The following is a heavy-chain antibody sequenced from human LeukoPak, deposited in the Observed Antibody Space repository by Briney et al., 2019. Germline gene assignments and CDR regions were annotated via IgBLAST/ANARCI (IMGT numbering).Heavy chain of an antibody. V-gene: IGHV3-21*01. CDR3: ESVTNGGYDSWNFDY. CDR1: GLIFSSYT. Sequence: GGTLRLSCAASGLIFSSYTMNWVRQAPGRGLEWVSFISFSSSYKSYADSLKGRFTISTKNAKNSLYLQMNSLSAEDTAVYDCESVTNGGYDSWNFDYWGQGILVTVSS. D-gene: IGHD5-12*01. CDR2: ISFSSSYK. J-gene: IGHJ4*02.